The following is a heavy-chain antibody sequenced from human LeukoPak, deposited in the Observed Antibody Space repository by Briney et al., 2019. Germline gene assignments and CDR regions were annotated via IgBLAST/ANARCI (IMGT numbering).Heavy chain of an antibody. CDR1: GFTFSSYA. CDR3: ARPRSRYYYYYYMDV. Sequence: QPGGSLRLSCAASGFTFSSYAMHWVRQAPGKGLGWVAVISYDGSNKYYADSVKGRFTISRDNSKNTLYLQMNSLRAEDTAVYYSARPRSRYYYYYYMDVWGKGTTVTVSS. V-gene: IGHV3-30*01. J-gene: IGHJ6*03. CDR2: ISYDGSNK.